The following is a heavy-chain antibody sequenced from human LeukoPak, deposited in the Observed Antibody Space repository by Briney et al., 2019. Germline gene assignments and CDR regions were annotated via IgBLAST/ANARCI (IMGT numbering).Heavy chain of an antibody. D-gene: IGHD3-9*01. V-gene: IGHV4-61*02. CDR1: GGSISSGSYY. CDR2: IYTSGST. CDR3: ARQYIDILTGYHRGELYWYFDL. J-gene: IGHJ2*01. Sequence: SETLSLTCTVSGGSISSGSYYWSWIRQPAGKGLEWIGRIYTSGSTNYNPSLKSRVTISVDTSKNQFSLKLNSVTAADTAVYYCARQYIDILTGYHRGELYWYFDLWGRGTLVTVSS.